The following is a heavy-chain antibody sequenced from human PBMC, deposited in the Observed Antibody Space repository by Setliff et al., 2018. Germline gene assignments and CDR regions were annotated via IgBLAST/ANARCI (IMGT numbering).Heavy chain of an antibody. V-gene: IGHV1-18*01. CDR3: ARDADYYDSAENPIVDY. J-gene: IGHJ4*02. CDR2: INTNNGAT. D-gene: IGHD3-22*01. CDR1: GYTFTTYG. Sequence: VASVKVSCKASGYTFTTYGISWVRQAPGQGLEWMGYINTNNGATYYAHKVQGRLTMTTDTSTSTAYMELRSLRSDDTAVCYCARDADYYDSAENPIVDYWGQGTLVTVSS.